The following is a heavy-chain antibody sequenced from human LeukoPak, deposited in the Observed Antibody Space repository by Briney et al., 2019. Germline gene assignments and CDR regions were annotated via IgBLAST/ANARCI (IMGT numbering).Heavy chain of an antibody. D-gene: IGHD1-26*01. V-gene: IGHV4-39*01. CDR3: ARPGWERKGLFDY. J-gene: IGHJ4*02. Sequence: SETLSPTCTVSGGSISSSSYYWGWIRQPPGKGLEWIGSIYYSGSTYYNPSLKSRVTISVDTSKNQFSLKLSSVTAADTAVYYCARPGWERKGLFDYWGQGTLVTVSS. CDR1: GGSISSSSYY. CDR2: IYYSGST.